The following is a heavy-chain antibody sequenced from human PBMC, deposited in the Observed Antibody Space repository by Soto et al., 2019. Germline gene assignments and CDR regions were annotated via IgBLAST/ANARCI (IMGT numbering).Heavy chain of an antibody. CDR2: TSAYNGNT. Sequence: QVQLVQSGAEVKKPGASVKVSCKASGYTFTSYGISWVRQAPGQGLEWMGWTSAYNGNTNYAQKLQGRVTMTTDTSTSTAYMEMRSLRSDDTAVYYCARRQWLVGGYYYGMDVWGQGTTVTVSS. CDR1: GYTFTSYG. D-gene: IGHD6-19*01. J-gene: IGHJ6*02. CDR3: ARRQWLVGGYYYGMDV. V-gene: IGHV1-18*01.